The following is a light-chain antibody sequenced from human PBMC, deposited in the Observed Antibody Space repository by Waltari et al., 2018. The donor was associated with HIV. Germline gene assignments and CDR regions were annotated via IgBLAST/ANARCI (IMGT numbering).Light chain of an antibody. CDR1: RSNIGPND. CDR2: GKN. Sequence: QSVLTQPSSVTGAPGQRVSMSCSGTRSNIGPNDVIWYQQATLRAPRLLVFGKNKRPSGVPDRFSASKSGTSASLAITGLQFEDDGDYYCAAWDDSLSGVVFGRGTNLTVL. V-gene: IGLV1-44*01. J-gene: IGLJ2*01. CDR3: AAWDDSLSGVV.